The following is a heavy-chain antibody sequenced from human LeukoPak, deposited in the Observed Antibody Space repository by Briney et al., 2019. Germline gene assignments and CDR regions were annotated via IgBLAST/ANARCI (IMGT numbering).Heavy chain of an antibody. CDR3: ATKSSGYYYSWFDP. J-gene: IGHJ5*02. CDR1: GGSFSGYY. CDR2: TNHSGST. D-gene: IGHD3-22*01. V-gene: IGHV4-34*01. Sequence: SETLSLTCAAYGGSFSGYYWSWIRQPPGKGLEWIGETNHSGSTNYNPSLKSRVTISVDTSKNQFSLKLSSVTAADTAVYYCATKSSGYYYSWFDPWGQGTLVTVSS.